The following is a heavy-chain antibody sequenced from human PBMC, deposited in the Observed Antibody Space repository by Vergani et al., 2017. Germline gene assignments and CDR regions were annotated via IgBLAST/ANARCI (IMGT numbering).Heavy chain of an antibody. D-gene: IGHD1-26*01. Sequence: QVELQQWGAGLLKPSETLPLTCAVYGGSFSGYYWSWIRQPPGKGLEWIGEINHSGSTNYNPSLKSRVTISVDTSKNQFSLKLSSVTAADTAVYYCARQGSEGPDVWGQGTTVTVSS. CDR1: GGSFSGYY. CDR3: ARQGSEGPDV. CDR2: INHSGST. J-gene: IGHJ6*02. V-gene: IGHV4-34*01.